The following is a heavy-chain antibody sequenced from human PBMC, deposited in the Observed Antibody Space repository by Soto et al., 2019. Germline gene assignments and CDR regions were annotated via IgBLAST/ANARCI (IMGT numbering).Heavy chain of an antibody. CDR1: GFTFSSYA. V-gene: IGHV3-23*01. CDR2: ISGSGGST. D-gene: IGHD3-10*01. CDR3: AKVKSSSGSQAGLFDY. J-gene: IGHJ4*02. Sequence: GGSLRLSCAASGFTFSSYAISWVRQAPGKGLEWVSAISGSGGSTYYADSVKGRFTISRDNSKNTLYLQMNSLRAEDTAVYYCAKVKSSSGSQAGLFDYWGQRTLVTVSS.